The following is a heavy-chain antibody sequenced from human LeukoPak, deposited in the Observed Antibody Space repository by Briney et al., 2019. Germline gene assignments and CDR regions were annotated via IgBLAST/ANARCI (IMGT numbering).Heavy chain of an antibody. CDR1: GYTFTSYD. Sequence: ASVKVSCKASGYTFTSYDINWVRQATGQGREWMGWMNPDSANTGYAQKFQGRVTMTGNTSISTAYMELSSLRSEDTAVYYCARGLRGYSYGYLTSFDYWGQGTLVTVSS. J-gene: IGHJ4*01. V-gene: IGHV1-8*01. CDR2: MNPDSANT. CDR3: ARGLRGYSYGYLTSFDY. D-gene: IGHD5-18*01.